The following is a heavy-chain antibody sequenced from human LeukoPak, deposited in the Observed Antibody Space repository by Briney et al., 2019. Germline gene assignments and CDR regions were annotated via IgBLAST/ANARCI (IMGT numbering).Heavy chain of an antibody. CDR2: IMPMFGTT. D-gene: IGHD1-26*01. CDR1: RGTFSSHA. CDR3: ARGREGVGAFDY. Sequence: SVKVSCKASRGTFSSHAISWVRQAPGQGLEWMGGIMPMFGTTNYAQNFQDRVTITTDESTSTAYTELSSLRSEDTAMYYCARGREGVGAFDYWGQGTLVSVSS. V-gene: IGHV1-69*05. J-gene: IGHJ4*02.